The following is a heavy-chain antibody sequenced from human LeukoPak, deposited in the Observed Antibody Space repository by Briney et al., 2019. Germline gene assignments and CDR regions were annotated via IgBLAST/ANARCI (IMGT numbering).Heavy chain of an antibody. Sequence: GGSLRLSCEASGFSFSIFAINWVRQAPGKGLEWVALIIGNSKMIEYADSVKGRFTISRDNSRNTVYLQMNSLRVEDTAVYYCVKDRIPDGYYSVDYWGQGTLVTVSS. CDR1: GFSFSIFA. CDR3: VKDRIPDGYYSVDY. CDR2: IIGNSKMI. J-gene: IGHJ4*02. V-gene: IGHV3-23*01. D-gene: IGHD3-3*01.